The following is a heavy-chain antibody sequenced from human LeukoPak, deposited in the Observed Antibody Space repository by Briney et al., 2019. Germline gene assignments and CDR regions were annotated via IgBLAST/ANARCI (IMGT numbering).Heavy chain of an antibody. CDR3: ARLLAGCPGGRCRAHFDY. Sequence: KPSEALTLTCSVSGDSISGNYWSWMRQPPGKGLEWIGYIYYSGSTKYNPSLKSRVTMSVDTSKNHVSLNLRSVTAADTAVYYCARLLAGCPGGRCRAHFDYWGQGTLVTVSS. CDR2: IYYSGST. V-gene: IGHV4-59*01. J-gene: IGHJ4*02. D-gene: IGHD2-15*01. CDR1: GDSISGNY.